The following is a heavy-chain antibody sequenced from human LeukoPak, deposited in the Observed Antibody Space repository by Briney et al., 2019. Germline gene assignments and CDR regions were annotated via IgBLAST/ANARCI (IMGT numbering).Heavy chain of an antibody. J-gene: IGHJ2*01. V-gene: IGHV4-38-2*02. CDR2: IYHSGST. CDR1: GYSISSGYY. Sequence: SETLSLTCIVSGYSISSGYYWGWIRQPPGKGLELIGSIYHSGSTYYNPSLKSRVTISVDTSKNQFSLKVSSVTAADTAVYYCARAGRVGATNWYFDLWGRGTLVTVSS. D-gene: IGHD1-26*01. CDR3: ARAGRVGATNWYFDL.